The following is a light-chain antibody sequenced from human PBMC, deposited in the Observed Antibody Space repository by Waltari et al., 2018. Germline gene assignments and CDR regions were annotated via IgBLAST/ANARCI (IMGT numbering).Light chain of an antibody. CDR2: GAS. CDR1: QSVSSN. CDR3: QQYNNWPLT. Sequence: EIVMTQSPATLSVSPGERATLACRASQSVSSNLAWYQHKPGQAPRLLSYGASTRATGIPARFSGSGSGTEFTLTISSLQSEDFAVYYCQQYNNWPLTVGGGTKVEIK. V-gene: IGKV3-15*01. J-gene: IGKJ4*01.